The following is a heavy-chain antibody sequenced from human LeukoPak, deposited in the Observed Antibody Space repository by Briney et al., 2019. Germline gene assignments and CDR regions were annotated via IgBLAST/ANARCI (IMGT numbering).Heavy chain of an antibody. D-gene: IGHD2-2*01. CDR1: GFTFSGYS. J-gene: IGHJ4*02. V-gene: IGHV3-48*04. CDR3: ARDPSSYGRTYFDY. CDR2: ISSSGSTI. Sequence: PGGSLRLSCAASGFTFSGYSMNWVRQAPGKGLEWVSYISSSGSTIYYADSVKGRFTISRDNAKNSLYLQMNSLRAEDTAVYYCARDPSSYGRTYFDYWGQGTLVTVSS.